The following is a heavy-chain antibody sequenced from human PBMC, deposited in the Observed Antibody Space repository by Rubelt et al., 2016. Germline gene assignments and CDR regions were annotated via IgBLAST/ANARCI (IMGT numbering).Heavy chain of an antibody. Sequence: EVQLVESGGGQVQPGGSLKLSCAASGFTFSSQSMNWVRQAPGKGLEWVSSISGSSNYIYYADSLRGRFTVSRDNAKNSLYLQMNSLRAEDTAVYYGARGRGGRIQLWQYYCDYWGQGTLVTVSS. CDR3: ARGRGGRIQLWQYYCDY. CDR1: GFTFSSQS. CDR2: ISGSSNYI. D-gene: IGHD5-18*01. V-gene: IGHV3-21*01. J-gene: IGHJ4*02.